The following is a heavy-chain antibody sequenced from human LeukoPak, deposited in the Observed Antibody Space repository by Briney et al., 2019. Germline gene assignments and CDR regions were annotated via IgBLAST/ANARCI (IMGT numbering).Heavy chain of an antibody. Sequence: PGGSLRLSCAASGFTFSSYSMNWVRQAPGKGLEWVSSISSSSSYIYYADSVKGRFTISRDNAKNSLYLQMNSLRAEDTAVYYRARDGYSYGYYGMDVWGQGTTVTVSS. CDR1: GFTFSSYS. D-gene: IGHD5-18*01. J-gene: IGHJ6*02. CDR2: ISSSSSYI. CDR3: ARDGYSYGYYGMDV. V-gene: IGHV3-21*01.